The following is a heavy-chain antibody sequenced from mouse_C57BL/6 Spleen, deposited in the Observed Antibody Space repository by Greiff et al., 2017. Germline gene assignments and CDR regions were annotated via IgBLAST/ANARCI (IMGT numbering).Heavy chain of an antibody. CDR1: GYTFTSYW. CDR2: IYPGSGST. V-gene: IGHV1-55*01. D-gene: IGHD2-3*01. J-gene: IGHJ4*01. Sequence: QVQLQQPGAELVKPGASVKMSCKASGYTFTSYWITWVKQRPGQGLEWIGDIYPGSGSTNYNEKFKSKATLTVDTSSSTAYMQLSSLTSEDSAVYYCARLRSYDGYPYYAMDYWGQGTSVTVSS. CDR3: ARLRSYDGYPYYAMDY.